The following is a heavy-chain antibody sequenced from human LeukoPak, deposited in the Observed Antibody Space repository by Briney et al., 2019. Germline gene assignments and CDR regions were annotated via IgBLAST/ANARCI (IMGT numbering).Heavy chain of an antibody. CDR1: GGSIGSNY. J-gene: IGHJ4*02. CDR3: AKYGNSGWVIDN. V-gene: IGHV4-59*08. CDR2: IYYTGGT. Sequence: SETLSLTCTVSGGSIGSNYWTWIRQPPGKGLEYIGYIYYTGGTNYNPSLKSRVTISVGTSKNQFSLKLSSVTAADTAVYFCAKYGNSGWVIDNWGQGTLVTVSS. D-gene: IGHD6-19*01.